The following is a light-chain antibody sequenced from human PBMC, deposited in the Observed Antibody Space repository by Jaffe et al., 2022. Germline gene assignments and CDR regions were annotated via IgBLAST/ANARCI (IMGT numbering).Light chain of an antibody. CDR2: DVS. CDR1: SSDVGRYNY. V-gene: IGLV2-8*01. J-gene: IGLJ1*01. CDR3: SAYAGSKSFV. Sequence: QSALTQPPSASGSPGQSVTISCTGTSSDVGRYNYVSWYQQHPGKAPKLMIYDVSNRPSGVPDRFSGSKSGNTASLTVSGLQAEDEADYYCSAYAGSKSFVFGTGTKVTVL.